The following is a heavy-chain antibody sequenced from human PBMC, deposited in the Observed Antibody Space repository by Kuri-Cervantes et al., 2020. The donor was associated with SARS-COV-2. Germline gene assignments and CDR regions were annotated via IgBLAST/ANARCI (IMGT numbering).Heavy chain of an antibody. D-gene: IGHD2-2*02. CDR2: IYYSGST. V-gene: IGHV4-59*11. CDR3: ARVEGYCSSTSCYTGAFDY. Sequence: ESLKISCTVSGVSISSHYWSWIRQPPGKGLEWIGYIYYSGSTNYNPSLKSRVTISVDTSKNQFSLKLSSVTAADTAVYYCARVEGYCSSTSCYTGAFDYWGQGTLVTVSS. CDR1: GVSISSHY. J-gene: IGHJ4*02.